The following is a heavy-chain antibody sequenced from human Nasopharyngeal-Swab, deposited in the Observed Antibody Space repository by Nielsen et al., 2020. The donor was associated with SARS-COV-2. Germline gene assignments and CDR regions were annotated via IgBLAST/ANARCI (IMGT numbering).Heavy chain of an antibody. J-gene: IGHJ4*02. D-gene: IGHD6-19*01. Sequence: GGSLRLSCAASGFTFSSYAMHWVRQAPGKGLEWVAVISYDGSNKYYADSMKGRFTISRDNSKNTLYLQMNSLRAEDTAVYYCARDRPRYSSGWNVLGFWGQGTLVTVSS. V-gene: IGHV3-30*04. CDR1: GFTFSSYA. CDR2: ISYDGSNK. CDR3: ARDRPRYSSGWNVLGF.